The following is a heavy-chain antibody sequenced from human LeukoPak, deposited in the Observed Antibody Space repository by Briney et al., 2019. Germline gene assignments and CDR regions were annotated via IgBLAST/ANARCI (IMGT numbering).Heavy chain of an antibody. J-gene: IGHJ4*02. V-gene: IGHV4-30-4*08. CDR3: ARDDTYYYDSSSYPTRY. CDR2: IYYSGST. Sequence: SQTLSLTCTVSGGSITSGDYYWRWIRQPPGKGLEWIGNIYYSGSTYYNPSLKSRVTISVDTSKNQFSLKLSSVTAADTAVYYCARDDTYYYDSSSYPTRYWGQGTLVTVSS. D-gene: IGHD3-22*01. CDR1: GGSITSGDYY.